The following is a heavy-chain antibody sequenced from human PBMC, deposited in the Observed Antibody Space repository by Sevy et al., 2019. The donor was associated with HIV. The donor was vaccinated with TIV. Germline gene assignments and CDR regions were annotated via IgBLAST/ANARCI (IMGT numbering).Heavy chain of an antibody. Sequence: ASVKVSCKASGSTFSDDYIHWVRRAPGAGLEWLGWINSAGTNFAESFQGRVTMTRDASTNTAYMELNSLRSDDTATYYGATSANLDTSWFDPWGQGTLVTVSS. CDR3: ATSANLDTSWFDP. J-gene: IGHJ5*02. D-gene: IGHD5-18*01. V-gene: IGHV1-2*02. CDR1: GSTFSDDY. CDR2: INSAGT.